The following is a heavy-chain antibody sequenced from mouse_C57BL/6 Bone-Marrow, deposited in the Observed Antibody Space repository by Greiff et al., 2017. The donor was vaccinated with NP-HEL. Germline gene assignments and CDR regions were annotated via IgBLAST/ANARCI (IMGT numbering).Heavy chain of an antibody. CDR3: ATYYYGSSYYAMDY. J-gene: IGHJ4*01. D-gene: IGHD1-1*01. CDR1: GYTFTSYW. CDR2: IYPGSGST. Sequence: QVQLQQPGAELVKPGASVKMSCKASGYTFTSYWITWVKQRPGQGLEWIGDIYPGSGSTNYNEKFKSKATLTVDTSSSTAYMQLSSLTSEDSAVYYCATYYYGSSYYAMDYWGQGTSVTVSS. V-gene: IGHV1-55*01.